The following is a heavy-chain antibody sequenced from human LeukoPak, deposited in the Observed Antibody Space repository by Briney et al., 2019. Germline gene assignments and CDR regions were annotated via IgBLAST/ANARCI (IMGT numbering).Heavy chain of an antibody. D-gene: IGHD3-9*01. J-gene: IGHJ6*02. V-gene: IGHV3-74*01. CDR1: GFTFSSYS. CDR3: TRDLMDYDVSTGLHHYYMDV. Sequence: PGGSLRLSCAASGFTFSSYSMNWVRQAPRKGLVWVSRINGDRRNINYADSVRGRFTISRDNAKNTLYLQMNTLRVEDTAVYYCTRDLMDYDVSTGLHHYYMDVWGQGTTVTVSS. CDR2: INGDRRNI.